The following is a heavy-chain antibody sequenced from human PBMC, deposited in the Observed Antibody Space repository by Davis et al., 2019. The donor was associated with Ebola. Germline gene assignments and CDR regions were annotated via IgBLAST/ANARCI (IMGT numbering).Heavy chain of an antibody. CDR3: ARRGTSSWYAGWFDP. CDR1: GGSISSGGYS. J-gene: IGHJ5*02. CDR2: IYYSGST. Sequence: MPSETLSLTCAVSGGSISSGGYSWSWIRQPPGKGLEWIGYIYYSGSTYYNPSLKSRVTISVDTSKNLFSLKVTSVTAADTAVYYCARRGTSSWYAGWFDPWGQGTLVTVSS. V-gene: IGHV4-30-4*07. D-gene: IGHD6-13*01.